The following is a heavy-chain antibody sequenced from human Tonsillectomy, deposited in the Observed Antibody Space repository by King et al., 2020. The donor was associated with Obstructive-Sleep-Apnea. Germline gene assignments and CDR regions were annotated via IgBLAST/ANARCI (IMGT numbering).Heavy chain of an antibody. V-gene: IGHV3-7*03. CDR3: AREATSAWYEQQEYFKH. D-gene: IGHD6-19*01. CDR1: GFTFNTYW. CDR2: IKQDGSDK. J-gene: IGHJ1*01. Sequence: VQLVESGGGLVQPGGSLRLSCAASGFTFNTYWMSWVRQAPGKGLEWVANIKQDGSDKYYVDSVKGRFTISRDNAKNSLYLQMNSLRAEDTAVYYCAREATSAWYEQQEYFKHGGQGTLVTVSS.